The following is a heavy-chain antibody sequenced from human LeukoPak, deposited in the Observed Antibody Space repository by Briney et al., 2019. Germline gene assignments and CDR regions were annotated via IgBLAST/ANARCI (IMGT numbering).Heavy chain of an antibody. CDR3: ARRSEFGVLYYMDV. CDR1: GSTFSSYS. V-gene: IGHV3-48*01. J-gene: IGHJ6*03. Sequence: GGSLRLSCVASGSTFSSYSMNWVRQAPRKGLEWVSYISGSSGTIYYADSVKGRFTISRDNAKNSLYLQMNSLRAEDTAVYYCARRSEFGVLYYMDVWGKGTTVTVSS. CDR2: ISGSSGTI. D-gene: IGHD3-16*01.